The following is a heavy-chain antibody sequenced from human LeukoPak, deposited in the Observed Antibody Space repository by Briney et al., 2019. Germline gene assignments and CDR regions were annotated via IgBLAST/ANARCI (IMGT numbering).Heavy chain of an antibody. D-gene: IGHD3-10*01. Sequence: PGGSLRLSCSASGFTVSSNYMSWVRQAPGKGLEWVSVIYSGGSTYYADSVEGRFTISIDNSKNTLYLQMNSLRAEDTAVYYCARVVVRGVFWFDPWGQGTLVTVSS. V-gene: IGHV3-66*01. CDR2: IYSGGST. J-gene: IGHJ5*02. CDR1: GFTVSSNY. CDR3: ARVVVRGVFWFDP.